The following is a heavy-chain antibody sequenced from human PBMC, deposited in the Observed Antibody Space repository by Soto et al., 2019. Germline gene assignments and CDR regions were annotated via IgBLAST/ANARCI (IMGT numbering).Heavy chain of an antibody. J-gene: IGHJ4*02. V-gene: IGHV3-48*03. D-gene: IGHD6-19*01. CDR2: ISPGGDRI. Sequence: GGSLRLSCVASGFMFDSYAMNWVRQAPGKGLEWVSYISPGGDRIYYAESLKGRITISRDKARNSLSLQMNILSDEDTAVYYCTKSADSAGWGVDFWGQGTLVTVSS. CDR1: GFMFDSYA. CDR3: TKSADSAGWGVDF.